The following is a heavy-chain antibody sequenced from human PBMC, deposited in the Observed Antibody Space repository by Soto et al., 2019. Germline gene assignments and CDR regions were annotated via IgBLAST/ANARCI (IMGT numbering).Heavy chain of an antibody. V-gene: IGHV4-34*01. Sequence: TLSLTCAVYGGSFSGYYWSWIRQPPGKGLEWIGEINHSGSTNYNPSLKSRVTISVDTSKNQFSLKLSSVTAADTAVYYCARGSLAWTAFDIWGQGTMVTVSS. CDR3: ARGSLAWTAFDI. CDR2: INHSGST. CDR1: GGSFSGYY. D-gene: IGHD1-1*01. J-gene: IGHJ3*02.